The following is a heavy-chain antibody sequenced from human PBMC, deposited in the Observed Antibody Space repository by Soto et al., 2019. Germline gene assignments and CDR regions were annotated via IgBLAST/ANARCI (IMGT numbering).Heavy chain of an antibody. V-gene: IGHV2-5*01. J-gene: IGHJ4*02. CDR2: IYYNDDR. D-gene: IGHD5-12*01. CDR1: GFSFTTAGVA. Sequence: SGPTLVNPTQTLTLTCTFSGFSFTTAGVAVGWIRQTPGGALEWLTLIYYNDDRRFSPSLKTRLTITGDTSKNQVVLSLTNVDPGDTATYSCAHSDGGYEIIYFDFWGQGIPVTV. CDR3: AHSDGGYEIIYFDF.